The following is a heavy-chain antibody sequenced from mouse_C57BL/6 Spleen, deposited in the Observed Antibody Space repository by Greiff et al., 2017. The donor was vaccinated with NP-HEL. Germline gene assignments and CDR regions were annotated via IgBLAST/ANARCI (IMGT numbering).Heavy chain of an antibody. CDR2: INPSSGYT. Sequence: VKLMESGAELARPGASVKMSCKASGYTFTSYTMHWVKQRPGQGLEWIGYINPSSGYTKYNQKFKDKATLTADKSSSTAYMQLSSLTSEDSAVYYCARWELSYFDYWGQGTTLTVSS. CDR1: GYTFTSYT. CDR3: ARWELSYFDY. D-gene: IGHD4-1*01. V-gene: IGHV1-4*01. J-gene: IGHJ2*01.